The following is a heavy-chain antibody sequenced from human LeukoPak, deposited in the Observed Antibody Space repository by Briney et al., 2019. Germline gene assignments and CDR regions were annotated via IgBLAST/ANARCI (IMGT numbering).Heavy chain of an antibody. CDR3: ARSTRTTVFDY. J-gene: IGHJ4*02. CDR1: GGSISSYY. V-gene: IGHV4-59*01. D-gene: IGHD4-17*01. Sequence: SETLSLTCTVSGGSISSYYWSWIRQPPGKGLEWIGYIYYSGSTNYNPSLKSRVTISVDTSKNQFSLKLSSVTAADTAVYYCARSTRTTVFDYWGQGTLVTVSS. CDR2: IYYSGST.